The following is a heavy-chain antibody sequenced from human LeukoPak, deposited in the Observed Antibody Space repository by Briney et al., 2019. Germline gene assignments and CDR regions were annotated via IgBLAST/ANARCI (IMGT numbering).Heavy chain of an antibody. CDR2: IYYSGST. J-gene: IGHJ4*02. D-gene: IGHD4-23*01. V-gene: IGHV4-39*07. CDR1: GGSISSSSYY. Sequence: SETLALTCTVSGGSISSSSYYWGWIRQPPGKGLEWIGSIYYSGSTNYNPSLKSRVTISVDTSKNQFSLKLSSVTAADTAVYYCARVLGSDYGGNSGIDYWGQGTLVTVSS. CDR3: ARVLGSDYGGNSGIDY.